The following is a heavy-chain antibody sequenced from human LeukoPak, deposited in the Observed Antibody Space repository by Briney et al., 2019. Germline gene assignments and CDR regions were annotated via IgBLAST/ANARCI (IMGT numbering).Heavy chain of an antibody. CDR2: IYTSGST. CDR3: AREFPDSSGWYAAGFDP. V-gene: IGHV4-61*02. Sequence: PSQTLSLTCTVSGGSISSGSYYWSWIRQPAGKGLEWIGRIYTSGSTNYNPSLKSRVTISVDTSKNQFSLKLSSVTAADTAVYYCAREFPDSSGWYAAGFDPWGQGTLVTVSS. CDR1: GGSISSGSYY. D-gene: IGHD6-19*01. J-gene: IGHJ5*02.